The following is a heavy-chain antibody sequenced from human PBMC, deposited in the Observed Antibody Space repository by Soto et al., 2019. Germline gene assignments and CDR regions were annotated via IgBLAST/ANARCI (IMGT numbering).Heavy chain of an antibody. J-gene: IGHJ4*02. CDR3: ARAGRASSDFYYYYFDF. V-gene: IGHV4-59*01. CDR1: GGSIITYY. CDR2: MSYSGSS. D-gene: IGHD3-22*01. Sequence: SETLSLTCAVSGGSIITYYWSWIRQPPGKGLEWIGYMSYSGSSTYNPSLKSRVSMSVDTSKNQFSLKLSSVTAADTAVYYCARAGRASSDFYYYYFDFWGPGTLVTVSS.